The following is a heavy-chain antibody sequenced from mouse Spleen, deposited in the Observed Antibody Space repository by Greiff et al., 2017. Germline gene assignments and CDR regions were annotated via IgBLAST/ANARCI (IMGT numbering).Heavy chain of an antibody. D-gene: IGHD3-1*01. Sequence: VQLQQSGAELARPGASVKMSCKASGYTFTSYTMHWVKQRPGQGLEWIGYINPSSGYTKYNQKFKDKATLTADKSSSTAYMQLSSLTSEDSAVYYCARSHSLGLRAMDYWGQGTSVTVSS. CDR3: ARSHSLGLRAMDY. CDR2: INPSSGYT. V-gene: IGHV1-4*01. CDR1: GYTFTSYT. J-gene: IGHJ4*01.